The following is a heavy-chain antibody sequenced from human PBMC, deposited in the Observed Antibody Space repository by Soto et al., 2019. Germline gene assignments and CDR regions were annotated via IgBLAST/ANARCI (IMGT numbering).Heavy chain of an antibody. CDR1: GYTFTGYY. CDR3: ARVGPRDCSSTSCDYYYYGMDV. CDR2: INPNSGGT. V-gene: IGHV1-2*04. Sequence: ASVKVSCKASGYTFTGYYMHWVRQAPGQGLEWMGWINPNSGGTNYAQKFQGWATMTRDTSISTAYMELSRLRSDDTAVYYCARVGPRDCSSTSCDYYYYGMDVWGRGTTVTVSS. J-gene: IGHJ6*02. D-gene: IGHD2-2*01.